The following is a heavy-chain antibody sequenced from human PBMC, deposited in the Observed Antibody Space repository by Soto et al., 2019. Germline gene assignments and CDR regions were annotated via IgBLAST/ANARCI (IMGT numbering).Heavy chain of an antibody. CDR2: IKQDGSEK. CDR1: GFTFSSYW. D-gene: IGHD5-12*01. Sequence: GRSLRLSCAASGFTFSSYWMSWVRQAPGKGVEWVANIKQDGSEKHYVDSVKGRFTISRAKAKNSLYLQMNRPRAEDTAVYYCARDDGYNLFDYWGQGTLVTVSS. CDR3: ARDDGYNLFDY. V-gene: IGHV3-7*01. J-gene: IGHJ4*02.